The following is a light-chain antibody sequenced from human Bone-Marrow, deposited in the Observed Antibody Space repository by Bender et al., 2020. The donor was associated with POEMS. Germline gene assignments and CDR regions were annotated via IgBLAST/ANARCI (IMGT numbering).Light chain of an antibody. Sequence: QSALTQPASVSGSPGQSITISCTGTSSDVGSYRFVSWYQQHPGKAPKLIIYEVFKRPSGVPDRFSGSKSGNTASLTVSGLQAEDEADYYCNSYAGSNNVIFGGGTKLTVL. V-gene: IGLV2-8*01. CDR2: EVF. CDR1: SSDVGSYRF. CDR3: NSYAGSNNVI. J-gene: IGLJ2*01.